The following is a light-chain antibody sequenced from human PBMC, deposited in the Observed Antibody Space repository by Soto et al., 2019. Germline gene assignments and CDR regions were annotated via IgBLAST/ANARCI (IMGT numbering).Light chain of an antibody. Sequence: EIVMTQSPATLSVSPGERATLSGRASQSVSTKVAWYQQKPGQAPRRLIYATSTRSTGAPARFSGSGSGTEFTLTISNLQSEDFAVYYCQQYSKWPPITFGQGTRREI. CDR2: ATS. J-gene: IGKJ5*01. CDR1: QSVSTK. CDR3: QQYSKWPPIT. V-gene: IGKV3-15*01.